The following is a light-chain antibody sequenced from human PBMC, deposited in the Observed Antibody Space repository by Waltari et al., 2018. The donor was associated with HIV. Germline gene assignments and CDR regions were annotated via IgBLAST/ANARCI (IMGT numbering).Light chain of an antibody. J-gene: IGLJ2*01. CDR3: CSYAGSYTHVV. V-gene: IGLV2-11*01. CDR1: SSDVGGYNY. Sequence: QSALTQPRSVSGSPGQSVTISCTGTSSDVGGYNYVSWYQQHPGKAPKLMIYDVSNRPSGVPDRFSGSKAGNTASLTISGLQAEDEADYYCCSYAGSYTHVVFGGGTKLTVL. CDR2: DVS.